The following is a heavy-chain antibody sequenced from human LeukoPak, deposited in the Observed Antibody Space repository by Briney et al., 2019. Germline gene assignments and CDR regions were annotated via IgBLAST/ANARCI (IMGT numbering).Heavy chain of an antibody. Sequence: SETLSLTCTVSGGSISSYYWSWIRQPPGKGLEWIGYIYYSDVANYNPSLKSRVSISVDTSKNQFSLKLTSVTAADTAAYYCASDSGGRRDAFNIWGQGTMVTVSS. D-gene: IGHD2-8*02. V-gene: IGHV4-59*01. CDR1: GGSISSYY. J-gene: IGHJ3*02. CDR2: IYYSDVA. CDR3: ASDSGGRRDAFNI.